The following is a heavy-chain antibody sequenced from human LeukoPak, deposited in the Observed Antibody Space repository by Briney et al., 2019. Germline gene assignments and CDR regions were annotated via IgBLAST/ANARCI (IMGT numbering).Heavy chain of an antibody. CDR2: ISSSSSYI. J-gene: IGHJ4*02. V-gene: IGHV3-21*01. CDR1: GFTFSSYS. Sequence: GGPLRLSCAASGFTFSSYSMNWVRQAPGKGLEWVSSISSSSSYIYYADSVKGRFTISRDNAKNSLYLQMNSLRAEDTAVYYCARDASGYSSGYYFDYWGQGTLVTVSS. CDR3: ARDASGYSSGYYFDY. D-gene: IGHD6-19*01.